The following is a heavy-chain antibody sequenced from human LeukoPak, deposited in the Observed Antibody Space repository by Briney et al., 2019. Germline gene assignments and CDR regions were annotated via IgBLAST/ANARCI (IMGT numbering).Heavy chain of an antibody. CDR1: GGSFSGYY. V-gene: IGHV4-34*01. Sequence: SETLSLTCAVYGGSFSGYYWSWIRQPPGKGLEWIGEINHSGSTNYNPSLKSRVTISVDTSKNQFSLKLSSVTAADTDVYYCARYCGGDCYSTGIDYWGQGTLVTVSS. CDR3: ARYCGGDCYSTGIDY. CDR2: INHSGST. J-gene: IGHJ4*02. D-gene: IGHD2-21*02.